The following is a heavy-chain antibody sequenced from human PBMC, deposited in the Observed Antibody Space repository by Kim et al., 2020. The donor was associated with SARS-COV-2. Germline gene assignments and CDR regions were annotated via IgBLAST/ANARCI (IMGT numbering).Heavy chain of an antibody. J-gene: IGHJ4*02. CDR2: VNPSTGTP. D-gene: IGHD3-10*01. V-gene: IGHV7-4-1*02. CDR1: GYTFTSYA. CDR3: ARVHLPGLWFGESKFDY. Sequence: ASVKVSCKASGYTFTSYAMNWVRQAPGQGPEWLGWVNPSTGTPTYAQGFTGRLDFSVDTSVSTAYLQLSSLKTEDTAVYYCARVHLPGLWFGESKFDYWGQGTLVTVSS.